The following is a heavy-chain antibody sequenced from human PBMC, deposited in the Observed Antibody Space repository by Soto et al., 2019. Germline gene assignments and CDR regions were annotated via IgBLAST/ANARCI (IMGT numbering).Heavy chain of an antibody. J-gene: IGHJ5*01. CDR2: ISSSGSFK. CDR1: GFSFSSDS. D-gene: IGHD1-7*01. V-gene: IGHV3-21*01. CDR3: ARDPPTGTTLDWVDS. Sequence: GGSLRLSCAASGFSFSSDSMGWVRQAPGKGLEWVSSISSSGSFKKYADSVKGRFTISRDNSKNSLYLQMNSLKDEDTAVYYCARDPPTGTTLDWVDSWGQGTLVTVSS.